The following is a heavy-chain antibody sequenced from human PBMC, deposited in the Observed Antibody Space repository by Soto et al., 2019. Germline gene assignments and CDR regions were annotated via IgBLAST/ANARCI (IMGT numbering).Heavy chain of an antibody. D-gene: IGHD2-15*01. CDR2: IYYSGST. J-gene: IGHJ5*02. CDR3: ARDGYCSGGSCYYGENWFDP. V-gene: IGHV4-31*03. CDR1: GGSISSGGYY. Sequence: SETLSLTCTVSGGSISSGGYYWSWIRQHPGKGLEWIGYIYYSGSTYYNPSLKSRVTISVDTSKNQFSLKLGSVTAADTAVYYCARDGYCSGGSCYYGENWFDPWGQGTLVTVSS.